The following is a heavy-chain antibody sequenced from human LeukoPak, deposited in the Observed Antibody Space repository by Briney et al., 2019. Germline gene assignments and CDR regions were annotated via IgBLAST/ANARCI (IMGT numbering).Heavy chain of an antibody. V-gene: IGHV5-51*01. Sequence: GESLKISCKGSGYPFTTYWIGWVRQMPGKGLEWMGIIYPDDSDTKYSPAFQGQVTISADKSITTAYLQWSSLKASDTAMYYCARPRCSSTSCYFYFDYWGQGTLVTVSS. CDR1: GYPFTTYW. D-gene: IGHD2-2*01. J-gene: IGHJ4*02. CDR2: IYPDDSDT. CDR3: ARPRCSSTSCYFYFDY.